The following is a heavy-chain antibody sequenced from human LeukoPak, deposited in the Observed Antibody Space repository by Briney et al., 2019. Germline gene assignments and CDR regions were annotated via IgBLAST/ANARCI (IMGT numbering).Heavy chain of an antibody. V-gene: IGHV3-30*18. J-gene: IGHJ4*02. D-gene: IGHD3-22*01. Sequence: GGSLRLSCAASGFPFSSFGMHWVRQAPGKGLEWVAVIAYDGSNQYYADSVKGRFTISRDNSKNTLYLQMNSLRTEDTAVYYCAKPPYDSSGYYQSTFDYWGQGTLVTVSS. CDR2: IAYDGSNQ. CDR3: AKPPYDSSGYYQSTFDY. CDR1: GFPFSSFG.